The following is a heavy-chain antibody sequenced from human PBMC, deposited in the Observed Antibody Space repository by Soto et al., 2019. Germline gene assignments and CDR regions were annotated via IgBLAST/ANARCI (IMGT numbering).Heavy chain of an antibody. CDR1: GFTFSSYA. J-gene: IGHJ5*02. V-gene: IGHV3-30-3*01. Sequence: LRLSCAASGFTFSSYAMHWVRQAPGKGLEWVAVISYDGSNKYYADSVKGRFTISRDNSKNTLYLQMNSLRAEDTAVYYCAREEMYYDFWSAKNWFDPWGQGTLVTVSS. CDR2: ISYDGSNK. D-gene: IGHD3-3*01. CDR3: AREEMYYDFWSAKNWFDP.